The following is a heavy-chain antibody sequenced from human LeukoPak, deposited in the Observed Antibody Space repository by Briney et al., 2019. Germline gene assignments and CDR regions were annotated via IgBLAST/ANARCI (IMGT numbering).Heavy chain of an antibody. CDR2: ISSSGSTI. Sequence: GGSLRLSCAASVFTFSDYYMSWIRQAPGKGLEWVSFISSSGSTIHYADSVKGQLNISRENAKNPLYLQMNSLRAGDTVVYYCARDGRYFEWFPSDYWGEGTLVTVSS. CDR3: ARDGRYFEWFPSDY. V-gene: IGHV3-11*04. CDR1: VFTFSDYY. J-gene: IGHJ4*02. D-gene: IGHD3-9*01.